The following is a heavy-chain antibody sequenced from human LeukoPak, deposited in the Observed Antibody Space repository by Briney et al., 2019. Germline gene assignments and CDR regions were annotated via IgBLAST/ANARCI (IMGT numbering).Heavy chain of an antibody. V-gene: IGHV4-34*01. J-gene: IGHJ3*02. CDR2: INHRGGT. CDR3: ASGVGEFFPDAFNI. CDR1: GGSFSDYS. D-gene: IGHD3-10*01. Sequence: SETLSLTCAVFGGSFSDYSWTWIRQTPGTGLEWIGEINHRGGTNYNPSLKSRLTISVDTSKNQFSLNLTSVTAADTAVYYCASGVGEFFPDAFNIWGQGTMVGVFS.